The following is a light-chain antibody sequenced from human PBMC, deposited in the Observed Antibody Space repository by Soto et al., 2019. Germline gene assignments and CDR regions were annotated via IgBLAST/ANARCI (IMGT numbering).Light chain of an antibody. V-gene: IGLV1-44*01. CDR3: AAWGDTLYAHV. J-gene: IGLJ1*01. CDR2: SYT. Sequence: QSVLTQPPSASWTPGQRVTVSCSGSDSNIGRNAVNWYRQLPGTAPKLLIFSYTQRPSGVPDRFSGSKSGTSASLTISGLQSEDEADYYCAAWGDTLYAHVFGSGTKVTVL. CDR1: DSNIGRNA.